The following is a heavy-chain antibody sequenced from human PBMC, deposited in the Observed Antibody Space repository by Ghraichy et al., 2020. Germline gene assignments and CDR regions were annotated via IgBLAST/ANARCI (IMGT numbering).Heavy chain of an antibody. CDR1: GLTFSSYW. V-gene: IGHV3-7*01. CDR3: ARPWVSGFNGMDV. D-gene: IGHD5-12*01. Sequence: GGSLRLSCAASGLTFSSYWMIWVRQAPGKGLEWVANIKQDGSEKNYVDSVKGRFTISRDNAKNSLYLQMNSLRAEDTAVYYCARPWVSGFNGMDVWGQGTTVTVSS. J-gene: IGHJ6*02. CDR2: IKQDGSEK.